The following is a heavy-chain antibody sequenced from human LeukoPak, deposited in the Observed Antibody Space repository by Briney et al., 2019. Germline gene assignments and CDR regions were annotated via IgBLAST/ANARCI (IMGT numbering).Heavy chain of an antibody. V-gene: IGHV6-1*01. Sequence: SQTLSLTCAISGYSVSSNNAAWNWMRQSPSRGLEWLGRTYYRSRWYNDYAVSVKSRVIISPDTSKNQFSLQLNSVTPEDTALYFCARDYASSKRGFYFYMDVWGKGTTVTVSS. D-gene: IGHD3-10*01. J-gene: IGHJ6*03. CDR1: GYSVSSNNAA. CDR2: TYYRSRWYN. CDR3: ARDYASSKRGFYFYMDV.